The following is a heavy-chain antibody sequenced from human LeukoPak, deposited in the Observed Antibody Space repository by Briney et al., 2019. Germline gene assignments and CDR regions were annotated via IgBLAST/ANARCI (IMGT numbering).Heavy chain of an antibody. CDR3: ARFAAGGSYYYYMDV. CDR1: GFTFSSYW. Sequence: GGSLRLSCTASGFTFSSYWMSWVRQAPGKGLEWVASIKQDGSDKFYVASVKGRFTISRNNAKNSLYLQMNSLRADDTAVYYCARFAAGGSYYYYMDVWGKGTTVTVSS. V-gene: IGHV3-7*01. D-gene: IGHD6-25*01. J-gene: IGHJ6*03. CDR2: IKQDGSDK.